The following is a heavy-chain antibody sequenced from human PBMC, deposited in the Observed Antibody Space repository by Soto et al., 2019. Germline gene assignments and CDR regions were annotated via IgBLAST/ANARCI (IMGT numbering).Heavy chain of an antibody. D-gene: IGHD1-20*01. J-gene: IGHJ5*02. Sequence: SETLSLTCTVSGGSTNSRSDYWGWIRQPPGKGLEWIGSVYYSGSTHDNPSLQSRVTVSVDTSRNQLSLSLRSVTAADTAMYYCVSSKYNMVAGPKWFDPWGQGILVTVSS. CDR2: VYYSGST. CDR3: VSSKYNMVAGPKWFDP. V-gene: IGHV4-39*03. CDR1: GGSTNSRSDY.